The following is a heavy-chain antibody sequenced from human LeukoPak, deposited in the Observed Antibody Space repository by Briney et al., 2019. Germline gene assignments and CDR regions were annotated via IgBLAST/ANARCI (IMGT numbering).Heavy chain of an antibody. D-gene: IGHD6-13*01. CDR1: GGSISSSSYY. V-gene: IGHV4-39*07. CDR3: ASRPGGSTWYGVFDF. J-gene: IGHJ4*02. CDR2: IYYSGST. Sequence: SVTLFLTCTVSGGSISSSSYYWGWIRQPPGKGLEWIGSIYYSGSTYYNPSLKSRVTISVDTSKNQFSLKLSSVTAADTAVYYCASRPGGSTWYGVFDFWSRGTLVTVSS.